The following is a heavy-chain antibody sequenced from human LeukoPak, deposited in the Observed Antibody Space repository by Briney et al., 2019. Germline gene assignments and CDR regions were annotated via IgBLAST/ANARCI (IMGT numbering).Heavy chain of an antibody. J-gene: IGHJ4*02. CDR1: GLTFSSYG. Sequence: GGSLRLSCAASGLTFSSYGMHWVRQAPGKGLEWVAVIWYDGSNKYYADSVKGRFTISRDNSKNTLYLQMNSLRAEDTAVYYCARDAPIPRERPDDYGDYGDYWGQGTLVTVSS. CDR2: IWYDGSNK. D-gene: IGHD4-17*01. V-gene: IGHV3-33*01. CDR3: ARDAPIPRERPDDYGDYGDY.